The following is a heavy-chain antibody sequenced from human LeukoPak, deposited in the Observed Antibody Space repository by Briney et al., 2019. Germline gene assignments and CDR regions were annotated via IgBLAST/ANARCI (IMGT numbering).Heavy chain of an antibody. CDR2: IRGDGSAK. CDR3: ARDRGWIQHDI. D-gene: IGHD5-18*01. V-gene: IGHV3-7*01. Sequence: GGSLRLSCAASGFAFSDSWMTWIRQAPGKGLEWVAFIRGDGSAKKYVDSVKGRFTISRDNAKNSLFLQMNSLRAEDTAVYYCARDRGWIQHDIWGQGTMVTVSS. J-gene: IGHJ3*02. CDR1: GFAFSDSW.